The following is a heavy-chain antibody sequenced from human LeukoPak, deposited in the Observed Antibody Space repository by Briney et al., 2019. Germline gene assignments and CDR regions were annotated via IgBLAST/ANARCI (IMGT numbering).Heavy chain of an antibody. J-gene: IGHJ5*02. Sequence: ASVKVSCKGSGFTFTTYDINWVRQATGQGLEWMGWMNPNSGNTGYAQKFQGRVTMTRNTSISTAYMELSSLRSEDTAVYYCAREGYEASGYEAWGQGTLVTVSS. D-gene: IGHD5-12*01. V-gene: IGHV1-8*01. CDR2: MNPNSGNT. CDR3: AREGYEASGYEA. CDR1: GFTFTTYD.